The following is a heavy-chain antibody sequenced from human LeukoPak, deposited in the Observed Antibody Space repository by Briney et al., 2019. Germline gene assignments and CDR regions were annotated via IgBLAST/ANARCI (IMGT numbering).Heavy chain of an antibody. V-gene: IGHV4-39*01. CDR1: GGSISSGGYY. J-gene: IGHJ4*02. CDR3: VRPTTVTHYFDS. Sequence: PSETLSLTCTVSGGSISSGGYYWGWIRQPPGKGLEWIGSIYYTGRTYYNPSLKSRVIISVDTSKNQFSLNLNSVTAADTAVYYCVRPTTVTHYFDSWGQGTLVTVSS. CDR2: IYYTGRT. D-gene: IGHD4-17*01.